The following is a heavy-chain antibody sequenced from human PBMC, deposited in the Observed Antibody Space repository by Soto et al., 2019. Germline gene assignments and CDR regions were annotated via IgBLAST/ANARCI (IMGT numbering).Heavy chain of an antibody. D-gene: IGHD6-19*01. J-gene: IGHJ4*02. Sequence: SETLSLTCTVSGGSISSYYWSWIRQPPGKGLEWIGYIYYSGSTNYNPSLKSRVTISVDTSKNQFSLKLSSVTAADTAVYYCAREEFSSGWYTGFDYWGQGTLVTSPQ. CDR2: IYYSGST. V-gene: IGHV4-59*01. CDR1: GGSISSYY. CDR3: AREEFSSGWYTGFDY.